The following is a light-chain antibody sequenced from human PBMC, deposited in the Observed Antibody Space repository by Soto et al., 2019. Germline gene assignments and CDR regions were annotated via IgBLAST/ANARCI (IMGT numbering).Light chain of an antibody. J-gene: IGKJ1*01. CDR1: QSVSSY. CDR3: EQYSNWPT. V-gene: IGKV3D-15*03. Sequence: ELVMTQSPATLSLSPGERATLSCRASQSVSSYLAYYSQRPGQAPRLLIYDASIRATGISARFSGSGSGSESTPTIGILQSEDSAIYFCEQYSNWPTFGQGTKVAIK. CDR2: DAS.